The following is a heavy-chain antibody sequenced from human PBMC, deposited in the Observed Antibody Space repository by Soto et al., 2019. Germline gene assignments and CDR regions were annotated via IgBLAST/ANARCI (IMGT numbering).Heavy chain of an antibody. Sequence: SETLSLTCTVSGGSITSYYWTWIRQPPGKELEWIGYIYYTGRTNCNPSLKSRVTMSVDTSKNQFSLRLSSVTAADTAIYYCARDLTIGGFFDPWGRGTLVTSPQ. V-gene: IGHV4-59*01. CDR1: GGSITSYY. CDR2: IYYTGRT. D-gene: IGHD3-10*01. J-gene: IGHJ5*02. CDR3: ARDLTIGGFFDP.